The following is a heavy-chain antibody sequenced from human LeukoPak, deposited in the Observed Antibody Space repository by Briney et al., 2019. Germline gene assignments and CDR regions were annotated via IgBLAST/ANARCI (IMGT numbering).Heavy chain of an antibody. D-gene: IGHD6-19*01. J-gene: IGHJ5*02. Sequence: GGSLRLSCAASGFTFSSYGMHWVRQAPGKGLEWVAVISYDGSNKYYADSVKGRFTISRDNSKNTLYLQMNSLRAEDTAVYYCARDMSGVAGTRWFDPWGQGTLVTVSS. CDR2: ISYDGSNK. CDR3: ARDMSGVAGTRWFDP. CDR1: GFTFSSYG. V-gene: IGHV3-30*03.